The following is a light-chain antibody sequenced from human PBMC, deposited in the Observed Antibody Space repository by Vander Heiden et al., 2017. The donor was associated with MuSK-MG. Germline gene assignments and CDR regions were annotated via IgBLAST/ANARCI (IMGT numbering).Light chain of an antibody. V-gene: IGLV3-25*03. Sequence: SYELTQPPSVSVSPGQTARITCSEDSLLKQYDYWYQQKPGQAPVLVIYKDSERPAGIPERFSGSTSGTTVTLTISAVQAEDEDDYFCQSADNSGHYVFGKGTKVTVL. CDR3: QSADNSGHYV. CDR1: SLLKQY. CDR2: KDS. J-gene: IGLJ1*01.